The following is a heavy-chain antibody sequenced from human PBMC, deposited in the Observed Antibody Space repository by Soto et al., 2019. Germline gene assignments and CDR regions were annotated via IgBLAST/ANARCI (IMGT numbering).Heavy chain of an antibody. CDR2: INPSNGDT. D-gene: IGHD3-10*01. J-gene: IGHJ4*02. Sequence: QVQLVQSGAEVQKPGASVKVSCKASGYNFKDHYMHWVRQAPGQGLEWMGWINPSNGDTKYEQDFQGWVTMTRDTSSSTYYMELSRLKSDDTAVYYCARDMAGSQGRYFDYWGQGTLVTFSS. V-gene: IGHV1-2*04. CDR3: ARDMAGSQGRYFDY. CDR1: GYNFKDHY.